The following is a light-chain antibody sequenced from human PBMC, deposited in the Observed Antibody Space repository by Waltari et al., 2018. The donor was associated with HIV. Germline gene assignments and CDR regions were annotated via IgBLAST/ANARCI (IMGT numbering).Light chain of an antibody. V-gene: IGLV2-23*02. CDR2: EVS. CDR1: RRAVGSYII. J-gene: IGLJ2*01. Sequence: QSALTQPAPVPGSPGQSTPIPCTGLRRAVGSYIIVTWYQQNPGKAPKLMIYEVSKRPSGVSNRFSGSKSGNTASLTISGLQAEDEADYYCCSYAGSSTCVFGGGTKLTVL. CDR3: CSYAGSSTCV.